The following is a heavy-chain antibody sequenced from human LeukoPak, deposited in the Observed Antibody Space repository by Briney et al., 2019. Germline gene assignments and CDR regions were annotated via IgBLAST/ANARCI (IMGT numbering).Heavy chain of an antibody. D-gene: IGHD6-19*01. CDR1: GGSISSYC. Sequence: SETLSLTCTISGGSISSYCWSWIRQPPGKGLEWVGYIHYSGTTNYNPSLKSRVTISVDTSKNQFSLKLSSVTAADTAVYYCARQRSSGSIINPWGQGTLVTVSS. CDR3: ARQRSSGSIINP. V-gene: IGHV4-59*08. J-gene: IGHJ5*02. CDR2: IHYSGTT.